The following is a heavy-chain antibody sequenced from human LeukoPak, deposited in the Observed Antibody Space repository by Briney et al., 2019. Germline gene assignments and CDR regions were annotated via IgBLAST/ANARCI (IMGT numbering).Heavy chain of an antibody. CDR2: IIPIFGTA. J-gene: IGHJ4*02. V-gene: IGHV1-69*05. CDR3: ARVKYDFWSGYFY. CDR1: GGTFSSYA. D-gene: IGHD3-3*01. Sequence: GASVKVSCKASGGTFSSYAISWVRPAPGQGLEWMGGIIPIFGTANYAQKFQGRVTITTDESTSTAYMELSSLRSEDTAVYYCARVKYDFWSGYFYWGQGTLVTVSS.